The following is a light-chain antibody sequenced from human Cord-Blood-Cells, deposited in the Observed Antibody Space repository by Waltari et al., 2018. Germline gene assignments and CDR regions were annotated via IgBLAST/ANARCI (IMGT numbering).Light chain of an antibody. J-gene: IGLJ2*01. V-gene: IGLV2-14*01. CDR2: DVS. CDR3: SSYTSSSTLVV. CDR1: SSDVGGYNY. Sequence: QSALTQPASVSGSPGQSITISCTGTSSDVGGYNYVSWYQQHPGKAPKLMIYDVSNRPSGVSNRFSGSKSGNTASLTISGLQAEDEADYYRSSYTSSSTLVVCGGGTKL.